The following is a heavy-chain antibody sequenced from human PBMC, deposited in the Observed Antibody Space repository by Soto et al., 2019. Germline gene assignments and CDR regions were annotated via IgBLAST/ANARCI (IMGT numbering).Heavy chain of an antibody. CDR3: ARVSFETSGFADY. V-gene: IGHV1-3*01. D-gene: IGHD5-12*01. Sequence: AAVKVSCKTSGYVFTSFAIHWMRQAPGQSPEWMGWINAGNGATKYSEKFQDRVTITRDTSARTAYMDLSSLSSKDTAVYFCARVSFETSGFADYWGQGTLVTVSS. J-gene: IGHJ4*02. CDR2: INAGNGAT. CDR1: GYVFTSFA.